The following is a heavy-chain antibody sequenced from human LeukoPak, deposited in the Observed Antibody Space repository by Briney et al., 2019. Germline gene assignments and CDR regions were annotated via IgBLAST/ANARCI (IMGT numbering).Heavy chain of an antibody. Sequence: GRSLRLSCVASGFTFSNYAIHWVRQAPGKGLEWVAVISYDGSNKYYADSVRGRFTISRDNSKNTLYLQMNSLRADDTAVYYCARDVLVVVPVTLEPGYYYYGMDAWGQGTTVTVSS. D-gene: IGHD2-15*01. V-gene: IGHV3-30-3*01. CDR2: ISYDGSNK. CDR1: GFTFSNYA. CDR3: ARDVLVVVPVTLEPGYYYYGMDA. J-gene: IGHJ6*02.